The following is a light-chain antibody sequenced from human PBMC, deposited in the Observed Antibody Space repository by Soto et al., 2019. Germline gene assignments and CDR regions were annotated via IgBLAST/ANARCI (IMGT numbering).Light chain of an antibody. CDR1: QDIRND. J-gene: IGKJ1*01. CDR2: AAS. V-gene: IGKV1-17*01. Sequence: DIQMTQSPSSLSASVGDRVTITCRASQDIRNDLGWYQQKPGKAPKLLLYAASTLQSGVPSRFSGSGSGTDFTLTISCLQSEDFATYYCQQYYSYSWTFGQGTKVDI. CDR3: QQYYSYSWT.